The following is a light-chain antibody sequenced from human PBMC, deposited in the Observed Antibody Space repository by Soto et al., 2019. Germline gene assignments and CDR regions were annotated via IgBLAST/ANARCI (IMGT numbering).Light chain of an antibody. CDR3: ATWDSSLSAGV. V-gene: IGLV1-51*01. CDR1: SSNIGNNY. Sequence: QSVLTQPPSVSAAPGQKVTISFSGSSSNIGNNYVSWYQQLPGTAPKLLIYDNNERPSGIPDRFSGSKSGTSATLGITGLQTGDEADYYCATWDSSLSAGVFGGGTKVTVL. CDR2: DNN. J-gene: IGLJ2*01.